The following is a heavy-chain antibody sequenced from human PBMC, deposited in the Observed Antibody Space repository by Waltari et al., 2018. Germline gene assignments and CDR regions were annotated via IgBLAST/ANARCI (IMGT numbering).Heavy chain of an antibody. CDR2: FSYNGNT. CDR3: ARGLGAIY. D-gene: IGHD2-21*01. Sequence: QLQMQESGPGLVRPSETLSLTCAVSGGSITTITYFWGWIRQPPGKGLEWIGGFSYNGNTYYNPALKSRATISGDTPKNQVSLVLTSVTAADTAVYYCARGLGAIYWGHGTLVTVSS. J-gene: IGHJ4*01. CDR1: GGSITTITYF. V-gene: IGHV4-39*07.